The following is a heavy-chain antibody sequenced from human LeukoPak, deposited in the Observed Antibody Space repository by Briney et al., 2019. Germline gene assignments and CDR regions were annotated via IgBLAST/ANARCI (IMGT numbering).Heavy chain of an antibody. J-gene: IGHJ4*02. CDR2: NNPSSGTT. V-gene: IGHV1-46*01. Sequence: VASVKVSCKASGYTFTSYYMHWVRQTPGQGLEWMGLNNPSSGTTSYAQKFQGRVTMTRDTSTSTVYMELSSLTSEDTAVYYCARDRGLLYGSSGCLDSWGQGTLVTVSS. CDR3: ARDRGLLYGSSGCLDS. CDR1: GYTFTSYY. D-gene: IGHD6-19*01.